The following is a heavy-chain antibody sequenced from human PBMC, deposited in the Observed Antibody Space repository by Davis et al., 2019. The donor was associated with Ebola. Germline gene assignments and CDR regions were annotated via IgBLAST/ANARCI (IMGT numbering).Heavy chain of an antibody. CDR3: AAGGYYYGFFDY. V-gene: IGHV4-61*01. J-gene: IGHJ4*02. D-gene: IGHD3-10*01. CDR2: IYYSGST. Sequence: ESLKISCTVSGGSVSSGSYYWSWIRQPPGKGLEWIGYIYYSGSTNYNPSLKSRVTISVDTSKNQFSLKLSSVTAADTAVYYCAAGGYYYGFFDYWGQGTLVTVSS. CDR1: GGSVSSGSYY.